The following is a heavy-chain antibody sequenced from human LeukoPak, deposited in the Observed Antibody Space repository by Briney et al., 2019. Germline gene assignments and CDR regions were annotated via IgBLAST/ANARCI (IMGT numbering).Heavy chain of an antibody. Sequence: ASVKVSCKASGYTFTSYAMHWVRQAPGQRFEWMGWINAGNGNTKYSQKFQGRVTITRDTSASTAYMELSSLRSEDTAVYYCARDGDYGDPMDPPRAFDYWGQGTLVTVSS. CDR3: ARDGDYGDPMDPPRAFDY. J-gene: IGHJ4*02. CDR1: GYTFTSYA. D-gene: IGHD4-17*01. CDR2: INAGNGNT. V-gene: IGHV1-3*01.